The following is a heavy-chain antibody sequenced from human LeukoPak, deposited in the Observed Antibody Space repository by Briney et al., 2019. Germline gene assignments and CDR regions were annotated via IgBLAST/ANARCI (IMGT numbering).Heavy chain of an antibody. CDR3: ARVSGYYGSGRPPSGRSYYYMDV. D-gene: IGHD3-10*01. V-gene: IGHV4-34*01. CDR1: GGSFSGYY. Sequence: SETLSLTCAVYGGSFSGYYWSWIRQPPGKGREWIGEINHSGSTNYNPPLKSRVTISVDTSKNQFSLKLSSVTAAAAAVYYCARVSGYYGSGRPPSGRSYYYMDVWGKGTTVTVSS. CDR2: INHSGST. J-gene: IGHJ6*03.